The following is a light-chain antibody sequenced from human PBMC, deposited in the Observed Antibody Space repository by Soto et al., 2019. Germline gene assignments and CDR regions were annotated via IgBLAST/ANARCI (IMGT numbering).Light chain of an antibody. CDR3: QQYGSSPWT. V-gene: IGKV3-20*01. CDR2: VAS. J-gene: IGKJ1*01. CDR1: QSVTSSY. Sequence: EIVLTQSPGTLSLSPGERATLSSRASQSVTSSYLAWYQQKPGQAPRPLIYVASSRAIGIPDRFSGSGSGTNFTLASSRLEPEDLSVYYCQQYGSSPWTVGQGTNVEIK.